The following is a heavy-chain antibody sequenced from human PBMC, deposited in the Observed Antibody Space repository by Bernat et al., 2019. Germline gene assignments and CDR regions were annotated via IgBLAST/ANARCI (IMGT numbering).Heavy chain of an antibody. CDR3: ARDRRGTDSGGMDV. CDR1: GFTFSSYA. CDR2: ISYDGVNK. V-gene: IGHV3-30-3*01. Sequence: QVQLAESGGGVVQPGRSLRLSCAASGFTFSSYAIHWVRQAPGKGLEWVAAISYDGVNKYYADSVKGRFSISRDNSKNTLYLQMNSLRAEDTAVYYCARDRRGTDSGGMDVWGQGTTVTVSS. D-gene: IGHD3-16*01. J-gene: IGHJ6*02.